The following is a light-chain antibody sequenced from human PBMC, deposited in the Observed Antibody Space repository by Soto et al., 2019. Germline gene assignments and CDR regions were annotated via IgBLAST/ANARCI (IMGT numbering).Light chain of an antibody. V-gene: IGKV3D-7*01. CDR3: LQDYHLPIT. J-gene: IGKJ5*01. CDR2: GAS. Sequence: VLTQSPVTLSLSPGEGATPSCRASQSISSSYLSWYQQKPGQAPRLVIYGASTRATGIPARFSGSGRGSGTDFTLTISSLHPEDFAVYYCLQDYHLPITFGQGTRLENK. CDR1: QSISSSY.